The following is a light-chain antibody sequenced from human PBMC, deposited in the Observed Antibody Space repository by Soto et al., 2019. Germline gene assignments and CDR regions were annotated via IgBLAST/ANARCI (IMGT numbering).Light chain of an antibody. CDR2: DAS. V-gene: IGKV1-5*01. J-gene: IGKJ1*01. CDR1: RSITIW. Sequence: DVQMTQSPSTLSGSVGDSVTITCRASRSITIWLAWYQQKPGRAPKLLIYDASSLESGVPSRFSGSGSGTEFTLSISSLQPDDFATYYCQHYNSYSEAFGQGTKVDIK. CDR3: QHYNSYSEA.